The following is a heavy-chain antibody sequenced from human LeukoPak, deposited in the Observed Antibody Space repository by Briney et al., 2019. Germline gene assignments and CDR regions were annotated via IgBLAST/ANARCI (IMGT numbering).Heavy chain of an antibody. CDR3: ARSLATQYYYYYMDV. Sequence: PGGSLRLSCAASGFTVSSNYMSWVRQAPGKGLEWVSVIYSGGSTYYADSVKGRFTISRDNSKNTLYLQMNSLRAEDTAVYYCARSLATQYYYYYMDVWGKGTAVTISS. CDR1: GFTVSSNY. D-gene: IGHD1-26*01. CDR2: IYSGGST. J-gene: IGHJ6*03. V-gene: IGHV3-66*01.